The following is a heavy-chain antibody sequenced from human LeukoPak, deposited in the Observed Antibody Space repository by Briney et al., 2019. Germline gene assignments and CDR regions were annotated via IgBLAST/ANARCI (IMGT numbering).Heavy chain of an antibody. J-gene: IGHJ3*02. D-gene: IGHD1-1*01. CDR3: LKDDDHWKFDI. V-gene: IGHV3-7*03. Sequence: PGGSLRLSCAASGFTFSSYWMSWVRQAPGKGLEWVANIKQDGSEKYYVDSVKGRFTISRDNTKNSLYLQLNSLRVEDTAFYYCLKDDDHWKFDIWGQGTMVTVSS. CDR2: IKQDGSEK. CDR1: GFTFSSYW.